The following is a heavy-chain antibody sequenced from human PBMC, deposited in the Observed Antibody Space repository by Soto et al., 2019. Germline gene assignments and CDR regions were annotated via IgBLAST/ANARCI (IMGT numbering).Heavy chain of an antibody. J-gene: IGHJ4*02. V-gene: IGHV4-59*01. CDR1: GGSISSYN. Sequence: LSLPCTVSGGSISSYNWIWIRQSPGKGLECIGYIHYSGSTNYNPSLKSRVTISVDRSKNQFSLKVGSVTAADTALYFCARAASSGTYLRVSYFDYWGQGTPVTVSS. CDR2: IHYSGST. D-gene: IGHD1-26*01. CDR3: ARAASSGTYLRVSYFDY.